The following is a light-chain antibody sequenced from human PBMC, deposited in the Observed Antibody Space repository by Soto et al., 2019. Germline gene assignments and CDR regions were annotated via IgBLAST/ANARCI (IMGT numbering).Light chain of an antibody. CDR3: SSYAGSNRV. Sequence: SVLTQPPSPSGSPGQSGTISCAGNSSDVGGYNYVSWYQQHPGKAPKLMIYEVSKRPSGVPDRFSGSKSGNTASLTVSGLKAEDEADYYCSSYAGSNRVFGTGTKVTVL. J-gene: IGLJ1*01. CDR1: SSDVGGYNY. V-gene: IGLV2-8*01. CDR2: EVS.